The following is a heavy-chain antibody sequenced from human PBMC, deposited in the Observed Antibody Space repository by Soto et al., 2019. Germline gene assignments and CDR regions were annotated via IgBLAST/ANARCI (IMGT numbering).Heavy chain of an antibody. J-gene: IGHJ4*02. V-gene: IGHV1-69*06. D-gene: IGHD2-15*01. CDR1: GGTFSSYA. CDR3: ARADCSGGSCSSFPGPNFDD. Sequence: ASVKVSCKASGGTFSSYAISWVRQAPGQGLEWMGGIIPIFGTANYAQKFQGRVTITADKSTSTAYMELSSLRSEDTAVYYCARADCSGGSCSSFPGPNFDDWGQGTLVTVSS. CDR2: IIPIFGTA.